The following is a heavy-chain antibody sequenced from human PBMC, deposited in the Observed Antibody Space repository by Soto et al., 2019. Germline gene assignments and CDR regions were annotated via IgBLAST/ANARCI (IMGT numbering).Heavy chain of an antibody. CDR2: IIHIFGTA. V-gene: IGHV1-69*19. CDR3: ARGDSFYWHSHPDS. J-gene: IGHJ4*02. CDR1: GGTFSSYA. D-gene: IGHD1-7*01. Sequence: QVQLVQSGAEVKKPGSSVKVSCKASGGTFSSYAISCVRQAPGQGLELMGGIIHIFGTANYAQKFKGRVMITWDESTSTVAMELRSLRSEDTAVYYCARGDSFYWHSHPDSWVPGPLVTVSS.